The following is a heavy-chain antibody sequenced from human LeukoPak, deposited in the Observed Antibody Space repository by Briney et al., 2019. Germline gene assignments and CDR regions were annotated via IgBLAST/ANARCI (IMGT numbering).Heavy chain of an antibody. J-gene: IGHJ6*03. CDR2: NSSSGSTI. CDR1: GFTFSSYE. D-gene: IGHD3-10*01. V-gene: IGHV3-48*03. Sequence: PGGSLRLSCAASGFTFSSYEMNWVRQAPGKGLEWVSYNSSSGSTIYYADSVKGRFTISRDTAKNSLYLQMNSLRAEDTAVYYCARDKGTYYYGSGTYYMDAWGKGTTVTISS. CDR3: ARDKGTYYYGSGTYYMDA.